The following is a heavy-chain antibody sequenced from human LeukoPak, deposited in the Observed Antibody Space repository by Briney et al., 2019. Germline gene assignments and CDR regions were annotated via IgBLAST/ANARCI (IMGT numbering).Heavy chain of an antibody. CDR2: IYYSGST. CDR1: GGSVSSGSYY. V-gene: IGHV4-61*01. D-gene: IGHD3-22*01. Sequence: SETLSLTCTVSGGSVSSGSYYWSWIRQPPGKGLEWIGYIYYSGSTNYNPSLKSRVTISVDTSKNQFSLKLSSVTAADTAVYYCARCQTGGYYDSSGNSDAFDIWGQGTMVTVSS. CDR3: ARCQTGGYYDSSGNSDAFDI. J-gene: IGHJ3*02.